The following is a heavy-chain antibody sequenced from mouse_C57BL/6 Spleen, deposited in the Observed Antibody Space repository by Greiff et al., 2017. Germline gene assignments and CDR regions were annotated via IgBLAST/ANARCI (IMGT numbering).Heavy chain of an antibody. D-gene: IGHD2-3*01. J-gene: IGHJ3*01. V-gene: IGHV1-50*01. CDR2: IDPSDSYT. Sequence: QVQLQQSGAELVKPGASVKLSCKASGYTFTSYWMQWVKQRPGQGLEWIGEIDPSDSYTNYNQKFKGKATLTVDPSSSTAYMPLSSLTSEDSAVYYCAKGVYDGSGFAYWGQGTLVTVSA. CDR3: AKGVYDGSGFAY. CDR1: GYTFTSYW.